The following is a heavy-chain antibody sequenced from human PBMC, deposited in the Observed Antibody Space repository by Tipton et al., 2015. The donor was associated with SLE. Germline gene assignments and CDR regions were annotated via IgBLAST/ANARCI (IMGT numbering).Heavy chain of an antibody. CDR2: IGSGGSVK. Sequence: SGFTFSSYGMHWVRQAPGKGLEWVAFIGSGGSVKYNPASVQGRFTISRDNSKNTLYLQMDSLRPEDTAIYYCVKDCGTGGSVDYWGQGTLVTVSS. CDR3: VKDCGTGGSVDY. J-gene: IGHJ4*02. D-gene: IGHD1-26*01. CDR1: GFTFSSYG. V-gene: IGHV3-30*02.